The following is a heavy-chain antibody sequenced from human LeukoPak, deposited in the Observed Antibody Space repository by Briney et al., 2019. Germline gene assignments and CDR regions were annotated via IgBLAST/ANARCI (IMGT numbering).Heavy chain of an antibody. V-gene: IGHV3-21*01. CDR2: ISSGSSHI. CDR1: GFTFSSYS. J-gene: IGHJ3*01. Sequence: NTGGSLRLSCVASGFTFSSYSMNWVRQAPGKGLEWVSSISSGSSHIYYADSVKGRFTISRDNAKNSLYLQMDSLRAEDTAIYYCARDRSSSSWSPEGDVWGQGTMVTVSS. D-gene: IGHD6-6*01. CDR3: ARDRSSSSWSPEGDV.